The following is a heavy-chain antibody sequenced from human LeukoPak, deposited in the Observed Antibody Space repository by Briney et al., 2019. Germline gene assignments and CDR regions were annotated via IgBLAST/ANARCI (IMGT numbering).Heavy chain of an antibody. CDR1: GFTSSSVS. CDR3: ALPTDWSEGGY. D-gene: IGHD3/OR15-3a*01. V-gene: IGHV3-21*01. CDR2: ISSSSSYI. Sequence: PGRSLRLSCAASGFTSSSVSTNWGRHAPGEGLGWVSSISSSSSYIYYADSVKGRFTISRDNAKNSLYLQMNSLRAEDMAVYYCALPTDWSEGGYWGQGTLVTVSS. J-gene: IGHJ4*02.